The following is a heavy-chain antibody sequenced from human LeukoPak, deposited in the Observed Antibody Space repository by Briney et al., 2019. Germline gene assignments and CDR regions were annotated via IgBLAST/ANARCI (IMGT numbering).Heavy chain of an antibody. CDR2: INWNGGST. CDR1: GFTFDDYG. J-gene: IGHJ5*02. CDR3: ARARAYGSGNDH. D-gene: IGHD3-10*01. V-gene: IGHV3-20*04. Sequence: PGGSLRLSCAASGFTFDDYGMSWVRQAPGKGLEWVSGINWNGGSTGYADSVKGRFTISRDNAKNSLYLQMSSLRAEDTALYFCARARAYGSGNDHWSQGTLVTVSS.